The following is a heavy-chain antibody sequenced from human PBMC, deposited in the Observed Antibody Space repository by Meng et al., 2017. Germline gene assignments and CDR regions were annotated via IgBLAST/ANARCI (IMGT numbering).Heavy chain of an antibody. J-gene: IGHJ3*02. CDR1: GFTFSSYS. D-gene: IGHD3-22*01. V-gene: IGHV3-21*01. CDR2: ISSSSSYI. CDR3: ARDGGPYYYDSSGYWDAFDI. Sequence: GESLKISCAASGFTFSSYSMNWVRQAPGKGLEWVSSISSSSSYIYYADSVKGRFTISRDNSRNTLYLQMNSLRAEDTAVYYCARDGGPYYYDSSGYWDAFDIWGQGTMVTVSS.